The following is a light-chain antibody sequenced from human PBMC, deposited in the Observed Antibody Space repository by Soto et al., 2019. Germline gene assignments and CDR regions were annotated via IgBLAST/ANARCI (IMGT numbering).Light chain of an antibody. CDR2: AAS. CDR3: QQDYSYPPT. Sequence: ASRITQSPSSLSASPEDRVTITCRASQGISSYLGWYQQKPGKAPKLLIYAASTLQSGVPSRFSGSGSGTDFTLTISCLQSEDFATYYCQQDYSYPPTFGQGTRLEIK. J-gene: IGKJ5*01. CDR1: QGISSY. V-gene: IGKV1-8*01.